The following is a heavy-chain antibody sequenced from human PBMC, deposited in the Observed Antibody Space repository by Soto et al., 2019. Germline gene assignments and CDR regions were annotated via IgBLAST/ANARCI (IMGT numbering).Heavy chain of an antibody. V-gene: IGHV4-38-2*01. Sequence: SETLSLTCAVSGDSIGNGHYWAWIRRPPGTGLEWIGSIYHTGTTYYHPSLKSRVTISVDTSKNQFYLKLSYVTAADSAVYYCARTDVVGFYPYSGQGTLVTVSS. J-gene: IGHJ4*02. CDR1: GDSIGNGHY. CDR2: IYHTGTT. D-gene: IGHD3-10*02. CDR3: ARTDVVGFYPY.